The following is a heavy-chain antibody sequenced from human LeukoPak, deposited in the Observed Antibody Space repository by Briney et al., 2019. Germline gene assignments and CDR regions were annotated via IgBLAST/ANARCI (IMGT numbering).Heavy chain of an antibody. CDR1: GFTFSSYG. V-gene: IGHV3-48*04. CDR2: TSGSSSSK. J-gene: IGHJ6*02. CDR3: AREDTVLIQYNYHHYAMDV. D-gene: IGHD5-18*01. Sequence: GGSLRLSCAASGFTFSSYGMHWVRQAPGKGLEWVSYTSGSSSSKHYADSVKGRFTISRDNAKNSLFLQMNSLRVEDTAVYYCAREDTVLIQYNYHHYAMDVWGQGTTVTVSS.